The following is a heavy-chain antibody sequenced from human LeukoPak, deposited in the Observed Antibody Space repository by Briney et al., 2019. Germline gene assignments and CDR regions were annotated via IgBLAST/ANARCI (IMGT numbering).Heavy chain of an antibody. CDR2: ISSSSSAI. CDR1: GFTFSSYS. CDR3: ARAYRSYFDY. D-gene: IGHD4-11*01. V-gene: IGHV3-48*01. Sequence: GGSLRPSCAASGFTFSSYSMNWVRQAPGKGLEWVSYISSSSSAIYYADSVKGRFTISSDSAKNSLYLQMNSLRAEDTAVYYCARAYRSYFDYWGRGTLVTVSS. J-gene: IGHJ4*02.